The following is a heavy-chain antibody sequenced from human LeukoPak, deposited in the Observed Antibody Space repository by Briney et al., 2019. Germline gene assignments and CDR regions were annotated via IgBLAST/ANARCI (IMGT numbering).Heavy chain of an antibody. Sequence: EAAVKISCYASGYTFTDYFLHWVRQAPGQGVEGMGCINPNSGGTDYAQKSQGRVTMTRDTSISTAYMELSSLTSDDTAIYYCARGRTPAGGRVLDGYWGQGTLVTVSS. V-gene: IGHV1-2*02. CDR3: ARGRTPAGGRVLDGY. J-gene: IGHJ4*02. CDR1: GYTFTDYF. CDR2: INPNSGGT. D-gene: IGHD6-13*01.